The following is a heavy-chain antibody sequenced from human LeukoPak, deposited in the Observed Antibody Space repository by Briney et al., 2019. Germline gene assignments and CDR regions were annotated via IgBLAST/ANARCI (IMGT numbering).Heavy chain of an antibody. J-gene: IGHJ4*02. CDR1: GFTFSSYA. CDR3: AREGERGVDY. V-gene: IGHV3-30-3*01. Sequence: PGGSLRLSCAASGFTFSSYAMHWVRQAPGKGLEWVAVTSYDGSNEYYADSVKGRFTISRDNSKNTLYLQMNSLRAEDTAVYYCAREGERGVDYWGQGTLVTVSS. D-gene: IGHD3-16*01. CDR2: TSYDGSNE.